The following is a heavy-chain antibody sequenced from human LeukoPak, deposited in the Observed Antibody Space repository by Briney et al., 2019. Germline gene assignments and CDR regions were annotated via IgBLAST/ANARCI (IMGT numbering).Heavy chain of an antibody. CDR3: AGGLSVFDY. V-gene: IGHV3-48*03. Sequence: PGGSLRLSCAASGCTFSSYEMNWVRQAPGKGLEWVSYISSSGSTIYYADSVKGRFTISRDNAKNSPYLQMNSLRAEDTAVYYCAGGLSVFDYWGQGTLVTVSS. J-gene: IGHJ4*02. D-gene: IGHD3-16*02. CDR1: GCTFSSYE. CDR2: ISSSGSTI.